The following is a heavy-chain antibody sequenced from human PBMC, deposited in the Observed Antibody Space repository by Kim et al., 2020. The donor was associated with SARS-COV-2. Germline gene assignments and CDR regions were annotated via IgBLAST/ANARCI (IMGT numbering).Heavy chain of an antibody. CDR2: ISYDGSNK. D-gene: IGHD2-15*01. CDR3: AKDFMVAAQAAFAI. J-gene: IGHJ3*02. V-gene: IGHV3-30*18. CDR1: GFTFSGYG. Sequence: GGSLRLSCAASGFTFSGYGMHWVRQAPGKGLECVAVISYDGSNKYYADSVKGRFTISRDNSKNTLYLQMNSLRAEDTAVYYCAKDFMVAAQAAFAIWGEGTMVTVSS.